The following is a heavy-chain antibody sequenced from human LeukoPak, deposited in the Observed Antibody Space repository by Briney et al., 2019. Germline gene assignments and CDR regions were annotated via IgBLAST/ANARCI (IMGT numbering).Heavy chain of an antibody. CDR3: ARPGIAIGGGDY. Sequence: GGSLRLSCAASGFTFSSHWMHWVRHAPGKGLVWVSRINSDGSSTNYADSVKGRFAISRDNAKNTLYLQMNSLRAEDTAVYYCARPGIAIGGGDYWGQGTLVTVSS. CDR1: GFTFSSHW. J-gene: IGHJ4*02. CDR2: INSDGSST. V-gene: IGHV3-74*01. D-gene: IGHD6-13*01.